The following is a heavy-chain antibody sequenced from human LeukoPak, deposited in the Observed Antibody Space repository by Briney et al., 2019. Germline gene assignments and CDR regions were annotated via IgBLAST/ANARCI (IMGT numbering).Heavy chain of an antibody. CDR3: ARAIAAADPTPYNWSDP. V-gene: IGHV4-61*02. J-gene: IGHJ5*02. CDR1: GGSISSGSYY. Sequence: SQTLSLTCTVSGGSISSGSYYWSWIRQPAGKGLEWIGRIYTSGSTDYNPSLKSRVTISVDTSKNQFSLKLSSVTAADTAVYYCARAIAAADPTPYNWSDPWGQGTLVTVSS. D-gene: IGHD6-13*01. CDR2: IYTSGST.